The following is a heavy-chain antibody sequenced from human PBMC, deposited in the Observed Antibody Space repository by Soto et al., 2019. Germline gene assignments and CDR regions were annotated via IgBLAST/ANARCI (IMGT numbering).Heavy chain of an antibody. CDR2: IYYSGST. CDR3: ARDRDGDRFDY. V-gene: IGHV4-61*01. CDR1: GGSVSSGSYY. Sequence: QVQLQESGPGLVKPSETLSLTCTVSGGSVSSGSYYWSWIRQPPGKGLEWIGYIYYSGSTNYNPSLKSRVTISVDTSKNQFSLKLSSVTAAHTAVYYCARDRDGDRFDYWGQGTLVTVSS. D-gene: IGHD4-17*01. J-gene: IGHJ4*02.